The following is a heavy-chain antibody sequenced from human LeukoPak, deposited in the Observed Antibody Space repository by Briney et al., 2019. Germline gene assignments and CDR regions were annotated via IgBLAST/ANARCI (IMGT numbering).Heavy chain of an antibody. V-gene: IGHV3-49*04. Sequence: GGSLRLSCTASGFTFGDYAMSWVRQAPGKGLEWVGFIRSKAYGGTTEYAASVKGRFTISRDDSKSIAYLQMNSLKTEDTAVYYCTVTIGYCSGGSCLEYFQHWGQGTLVTVSS. CDR2: IRSKAYGGTT. CDR1: GFTFGDYA. J-gene: IGHJ1*01. D-gene: IGHD2-15*01. CDR3: TVTIGYCSGGSCLEYFQH.